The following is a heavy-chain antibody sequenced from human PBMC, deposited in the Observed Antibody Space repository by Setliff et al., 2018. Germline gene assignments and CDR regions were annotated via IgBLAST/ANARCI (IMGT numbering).Heavy chain of an antibody. Sequence: PGGSLRLSCAASGFPFRDYSMSWVRQVPGKRLEWVAGVVQGGTGVYADFVKGRCTISRDNSKNTVSLQMTNLRADDTATYYCAKDGVPDGFWDFDSWGQGIVVTVSS. J-gene: IGHJ4*02. CDR1: GFPFRDYS. V-gene: IGHV3-23*03. CDR3: AKDGVPDGFWDFDS. CDR2: VVQGGTG. D-gene: IGHD1-26*01.